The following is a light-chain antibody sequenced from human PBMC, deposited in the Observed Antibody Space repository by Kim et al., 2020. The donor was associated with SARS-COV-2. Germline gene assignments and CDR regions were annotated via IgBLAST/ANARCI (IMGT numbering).Light chain of an antibody. Sequence: EVVMTQSPANLPVPTGGRATLSCRASQSVRSNLAWYQHKNGQAPRLVIFDASTRATGVPARFSGSGSGTYFTLTINSLQSEDSAVYYCQQYDTWPALTFGGGTKLEIK. V-gene: IGKV3-15*01. CDR2: DAS. CDR1: QSVRSN. CDR3: QQYDTWPALT. J-gene: IGKJ4*01.